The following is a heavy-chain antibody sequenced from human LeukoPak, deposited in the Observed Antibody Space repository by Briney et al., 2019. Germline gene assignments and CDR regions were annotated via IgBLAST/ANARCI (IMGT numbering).Heavy chain of an antibody. CDR1: GFTFSSYG. J-gene: IGHJ4*02. CDR2: ISYDGSNK. V-gene: IGHV3-30*18. CDR3: AKGGQQVVRYYFDY. Sequence: GGSLRLSCAASGFTFSSYGMHWVRQAPGKGLEWVAVISYDGSNKYYADPVKGRFTISRDNSENTLYLQMNSLRTEDTAVYSCAKGGQQVVRYYFDYWGQGTLVTVSS. D-gene: IGHD6-13*01.